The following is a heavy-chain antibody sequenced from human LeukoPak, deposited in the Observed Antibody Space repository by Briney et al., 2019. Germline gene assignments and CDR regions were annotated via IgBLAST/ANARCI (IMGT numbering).Heavy chain of an antibody. CDR3: TTDSEYSSGWYIWDY. CDR2: IKSKTDGGTT. V-gene: IGHV3-15*01. D-gene: IGHD6-19*01. Sequence: GGSLRLSCAASGFTFSNAWMSWVRQAPGKGLEWVGRIKSKTDGGTTDYAAPVKGRFTISRDDSKNTLYLQKNSLKTEDTAVYYCTTDSEYSSGWYIWDYWGQGTLVTVSS. J-gene: IGHJ4*02. CDR1: GFTFSNAW.